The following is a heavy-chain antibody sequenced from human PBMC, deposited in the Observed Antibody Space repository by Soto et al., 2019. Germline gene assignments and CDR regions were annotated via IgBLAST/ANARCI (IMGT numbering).Heavy chain of an antibody. V-gene: IGHV3-30-3*01. CDR3: ARVQDGDLGYGMDV. J-gene: IGHJ6*02. CDR1: GFTFIIYA. CDR2: ISYDGSDK. D-gene: IGHD4-17*01. Sequence: WGSLRLSCSASGFTFIIYAMHWVRQAPGKGLEWVAVISYDGSDKYYADSVKGRFTISRDNSKNTLYLQMNSLRAEDTAVYYCARVQDGDLGYGMDVWGQGNTVTVSS.